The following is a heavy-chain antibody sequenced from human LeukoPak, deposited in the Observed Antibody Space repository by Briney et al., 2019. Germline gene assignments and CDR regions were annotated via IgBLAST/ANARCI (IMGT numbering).Heavy chain of an antibody. J-gene: IGHJ5*02. CDR2: VNPNSGGT. CDR3: ARPYYDISNWFDP. CDR1: GYTFTGYY. Sequence: ASVKVSCKASGYTFTGYYMHWVRQAPGQGLEWMGWVNPNSGGTNYAQKFQGRVTMTRDTSISTAYMELSRLRSDDTAVYYCARPYYDISNWFDPWGQGTLVTVSS. V-gene: IGHV1-2*02. D-gene: IGHD3-9*01.